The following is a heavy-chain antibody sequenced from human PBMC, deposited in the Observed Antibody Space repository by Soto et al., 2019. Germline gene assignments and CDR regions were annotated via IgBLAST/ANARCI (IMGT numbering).Heavy chain of an antibody. V-gene: IGHV3-21*06. CDR1: GFTFTRYS. CDR3: ARESEDLTSNFDY. CDR2: ISSTTNYI. Sequence: GSLRLSCSASGFTFTRYSMNWVRQAPGKGLEWVSSISSTTNYIYYGDSMKGRFTISRDNAKNSLYLEMNSLRAEDTAVYYCARESEDLTSNFDYWGQGTLVTVSS. J-gene: IGHJ4*02.